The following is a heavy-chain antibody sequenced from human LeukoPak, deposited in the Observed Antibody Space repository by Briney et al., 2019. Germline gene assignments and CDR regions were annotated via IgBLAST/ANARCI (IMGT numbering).Heavy chain of an antibody. CDR3: ARRSTLYSSGRFYFDY. Sequence: ASGKVSCKASGYTFTNYGITWVRQAPGQGLEWMGWISAHDGTRNYALTHEDRVTMTTDTSTSTAYMELRGLRSDDTAVYYCARRSTLYSSGRFYFDYWGQGTLVTVSS. V-gene: IGHV1-18*01. CDR2: ISAHDGTR. CDR1: GYTFTNYG. J-gene: IGHJ4*02. D-gene: IGHD6-19*01.